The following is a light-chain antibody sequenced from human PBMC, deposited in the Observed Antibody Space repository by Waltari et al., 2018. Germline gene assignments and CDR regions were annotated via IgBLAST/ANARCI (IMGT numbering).Light chain of an antibody. V-gene: IGLV2-14*03. CDR3: ISYSSSTTLGV. J-gene: IGLJ2*01. CDR1: SSDVGGYPY. Sequence: QSALTQPASVSGSPGQSITISCTGSSSDVGGYPYVPWYQQHPGKAPKLMIYEVSNRPSGVSNRFSGSKSGNTASLTISWLLAEDEADYYCISYSSSTTLGVFGGGTKLTVL. CDR2: EVS.